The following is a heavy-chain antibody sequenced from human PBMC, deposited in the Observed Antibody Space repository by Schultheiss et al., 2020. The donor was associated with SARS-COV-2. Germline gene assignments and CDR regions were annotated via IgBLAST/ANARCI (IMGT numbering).Heavy chain of an antibody. Sequence: GGSLRLSCAASGFTFSSYAMSWVRQAPGKGLEWVSAISGSGSTIYYADSVKGRFTISRDNAKNSLYLQMNSLRAEDTALYYCAKDTFHDYGGNSFDYWGQGTLVTVSS. J-gene: IGHJ4*02. CDR3: AKDTFHDYGGNSFDY. V-gene: IGHV3-23*01. D-gene: IGHD4-23*01. CDR2: ISGSGSTI. CDR1: GFTFSSYA.